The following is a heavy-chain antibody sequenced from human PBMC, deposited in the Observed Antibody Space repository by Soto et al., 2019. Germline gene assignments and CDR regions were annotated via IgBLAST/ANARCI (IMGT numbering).Heavy chain of an antibody. CDR3: ARDGTIQMANFDF. J-gene: IGHJ4*02. Sequence: QVLLMQSGAEVKKPGSSVKVSCTSSGGPFSSYGISWVRPVPGQGLEWLGGIIPLFGTPSYARKFQDRLTISADESTTTAYMELSSLTSEDTAMYFCARDGTIQMANFDFWGQGTLVTVSS. CDR2: IIPLFGTP. V-gene: IGHV1-69*01. CDR1: GGPFSSYG. D-gene: IGHD1-1*01.